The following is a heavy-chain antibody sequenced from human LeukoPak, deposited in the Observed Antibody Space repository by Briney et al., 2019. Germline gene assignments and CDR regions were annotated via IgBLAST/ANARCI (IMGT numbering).Heavy chain of an antibody. CDR2: ISYDGSNK. CDR3: ARDMAYDILTGYPDY. J-gene: IGHJ4*02. D-gene: IGHD3-9*01. Sequence: PGRSLRLSCAASGFTFSSYAMHWVRQAPGKGLEWVAVISYDGSNKYYADSVKGRFTISRDNSKNTLYLQMNSLRAEGTAVYYCARDMAYDILTGYPDYWGQGTLVTVSS. CDR1: GFTFSSYA. V-gene: IGHV3-30-3*01.